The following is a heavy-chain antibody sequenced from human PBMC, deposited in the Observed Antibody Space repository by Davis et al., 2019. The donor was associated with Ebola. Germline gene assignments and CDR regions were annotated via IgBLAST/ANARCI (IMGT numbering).Heavy chain of an antibody. CDR2: ISSSSSYI. CDR1: GFTFSSYS. D-gene: IGHD6-6*01. V-gene: IGHV3-21*01. Sequence: GESLKISCAASGFTFSSYSMNWVRQAPGKGLEWVSSISSSSSYIYYADSVKGRFTISRDNAKNSLYLQMNSLRAEDTAVYYCAKAVRSTSDQYWGQGTLVTVSS. J-gene: IGHJ4*02. CDR3: AKAVRSTSDQY.